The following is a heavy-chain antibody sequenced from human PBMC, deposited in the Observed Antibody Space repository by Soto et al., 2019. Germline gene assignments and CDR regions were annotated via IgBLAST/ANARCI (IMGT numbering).Heavy chain of an antibody. J-gene: IGHJ3*02. D-gene: IGHD3-22*01. Sequence: ASVKVSCKASGYTFSSYGISWVRQAPGQGLEWMGWISAYNGNTNYAQKLQGRVTMTTDTSTSTAYMELGSLRSDDTAVYYCARELDYYDSSGHDAFDIWGQGTMVTV. CDR2: ISAYNGNT. V-gene: IGHV1-18*01. CDR1: GYTFSSYG. CDR3: ARELDYYDSSGHDAFDI.